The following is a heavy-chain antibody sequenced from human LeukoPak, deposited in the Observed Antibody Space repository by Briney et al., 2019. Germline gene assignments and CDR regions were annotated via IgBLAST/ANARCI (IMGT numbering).Heavy chain of an antibody. CDR2: INHSGST. D-gene: IGHD6-19*01. J-gene: IGHJ4*02. CDR1: GGSFSGYY. CDR3: ARGPYSSGCDY. V-gene: IGHV4-34*01. Sequence: SETLSLTCAVYGGSFSGYYWSWIRQPPGKGLEWIGEINHSGSTNYNPSLKSRVTISVDTSKNPFSLKLSSVTAADTAVYYCARGPYSSGCDYWGQGTLVTVSS.